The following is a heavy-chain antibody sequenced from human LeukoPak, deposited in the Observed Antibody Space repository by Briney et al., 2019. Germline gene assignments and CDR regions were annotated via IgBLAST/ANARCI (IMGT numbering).Heavy chain of an antibody. CDR3: ARGRYYRV. J-gene: IGHJ4*02. V-gene: IGHV4-34*01. CDR1: GGSFSGYY. CDR2: INHSGST. D-gene: IGHD3-10*01. Sequence: SETLSLTCAVYGGSFSGYYWSWIRQPPGKGPEWIGEINHSGSTNYNPSLKSRVTISVDTSKNQFSLKLSSVTAADTAVYYCARGRYYRVWGQGTLVTVSS.